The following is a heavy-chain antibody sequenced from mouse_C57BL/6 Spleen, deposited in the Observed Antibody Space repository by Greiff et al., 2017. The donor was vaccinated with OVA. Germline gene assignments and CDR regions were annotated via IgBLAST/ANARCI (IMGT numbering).Heavy chain of an antibody. CDR2: IRNKANNHAT. J-gene: IGHJ3*01. V-gene: IGHV6-6*01. D-gene: IGHD2-3*01. CDR1: GFTFSDAW. Sequence: EVKLMESGGGLVQPGGSMKLSCAASGFTFSDAWMDWVRQSPEKGLEWVAEIRNKANNHATYYAESVKGRFTISRDDSKSSVYLQMNSLRAEDTGIYYCTRNGYYEAYWGQGTLVTVSA. CDR3: TRNGYYEAY.